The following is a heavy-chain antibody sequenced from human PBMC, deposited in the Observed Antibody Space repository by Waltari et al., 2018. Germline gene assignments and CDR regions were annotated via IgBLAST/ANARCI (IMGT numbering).Heavy chain of an antibody. CDR3: ARDRFCTNTNCFVFDY. CDR2: INHSGSI. V-gene: IGHV4-38-2*02. CDR1: GDSISNGYY. D-gene: IGHD2-8*01. J-gene: IGHJ4*02. Sequence: QVQLQESGPGLVKPSETLSLTCTVSGDSISNGYYWGWIRQPPGKGLEWIGTINHSGSIYYNPPLKSRVTLSVDTSKNQFSLKVTSVTAADTAVYFCARDRFCTNTNCFVFDYWGQGTLATVSS.